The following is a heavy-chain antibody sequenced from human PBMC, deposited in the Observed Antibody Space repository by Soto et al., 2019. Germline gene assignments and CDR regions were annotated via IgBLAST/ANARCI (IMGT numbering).Heavy chain of an antibody. Sequence: QVQLVESGGGVVQPGRSLRLSCAASGFTFSSYGMHWVRQAPGKGLEWVAVISYDGSNKYYADSVKGRFTISRDNSKNTLYLQMNSLRAEDTAVYYCAKERLYYDFWSGFDYWGQGTLVTVSS. CDR2: ISYDGSNK. J-gene: IGHJ4*02. CDR3: AKERLYYDFWSGFDY. D-gene: IGHD3-3*01. CDR1: GFTFSSYG. V-gene: IGHV3-30*18.